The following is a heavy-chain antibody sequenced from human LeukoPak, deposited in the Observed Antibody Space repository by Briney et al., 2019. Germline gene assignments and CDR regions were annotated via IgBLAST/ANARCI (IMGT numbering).Heavy chain of an antibody. Sequence: SETLSLTCAVYGGSFSGYYWSWIRQPPGKGLEWIGEINHSGSTNYNPSLKSRDTISVDTSKNQFSLKLSSVTAADTAVYYCARGPTTVTRYNWFDPWGQGTLVTVSS. CDR3: ARGPTTVTRYNWFDP. J-gene: IGHJ5*02. CDR2: INHSGST. CDR1: GGSFSGYY. D-gene: IGHD4-17*01. V-gene: IGHV4-34*01.